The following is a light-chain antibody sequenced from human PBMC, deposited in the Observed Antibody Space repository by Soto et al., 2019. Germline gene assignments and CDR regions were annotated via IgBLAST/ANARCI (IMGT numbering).Light chain of an antibody. CDR2: DVS. V-gene: IGLV2-14*03. CDR1: SSDVGAYDY. J-gene: IGLJ1*01. CDR3: SSFTTSTSYV. Sequence: QSALTQPGSVSGSPGQSITISCTGTSSDVGAYDYVSWYQQHPGEVPKLMIFDVSDRPSGVSNRFSGSKSGNTASLTISGLQAEDEADYYCSSFTTSTSYVFGTGTKLTVL.